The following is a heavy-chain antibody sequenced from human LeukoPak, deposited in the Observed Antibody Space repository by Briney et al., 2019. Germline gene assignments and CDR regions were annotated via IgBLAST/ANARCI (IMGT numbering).Heavy chain of an antibody. Sequence: ASVKVSCKASGYTFTSYDINWVRQATGQGLEWMGWMNPNSGNTGYAQKFQGRVTMTTDTSTSTAYMELRSLRSDDTAVYYCARDPSYYDSSGYYYWGQGTLVTVSS. J-gene: IGHJ4*02. CDR3: ARDPSYYDSSGYYY. D-gene: IGHD3-22*01. CDR1: GYTFTSYD. V-gene: IGHV1-8*01. CDR2: MNPNSGNT.